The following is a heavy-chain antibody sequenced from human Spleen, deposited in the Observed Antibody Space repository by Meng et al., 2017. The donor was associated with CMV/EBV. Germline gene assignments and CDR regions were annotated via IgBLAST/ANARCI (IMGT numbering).Heavy chain of an antibody. Sequence: SETLSLTCIVSGGSISSSSYYWGWIRQPPGKGLEWIGEINHSGSTNYNPSLKSRVTISVDTSKNQFSLKLSSVTAADTAVYYCAREWVKVTIFGVVIYFDYWGQGTLVTVSS. D-gene: IGHD3-3*01. J-gene: IGHJ4*02. CDR3: AREWVKVTIFGVVIYFDY. CDR1: GGSISSSSYY. CDR2: INHSGST. V-gene: IGHV4-39*07.